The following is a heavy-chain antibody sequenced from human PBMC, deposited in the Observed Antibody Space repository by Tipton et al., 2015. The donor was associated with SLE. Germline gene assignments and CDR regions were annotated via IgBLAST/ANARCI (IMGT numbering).Heavy chain of an antibody. CDR2: ISYDGSNK. V-gene: IGHV3-30*18. D-gene: IGHD1-26*01. Sequence: SLRLSCAASGFTFSRYGMHWVRQAPGKGLEWVALISYDGSNKYYADSVKGRFTISRDNSKNTLYLQMNSLRVEDTAVYYCAKQLLTGNSYDFDYWGQGTLVTVSS. CDR1: GFTFSRYG. CDR3: AKQLLTGNSYDFDY. J-gene: IGHJ4*02.